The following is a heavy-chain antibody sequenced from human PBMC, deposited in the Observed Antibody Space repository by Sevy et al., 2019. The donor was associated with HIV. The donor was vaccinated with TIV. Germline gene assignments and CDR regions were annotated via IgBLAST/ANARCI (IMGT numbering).Heavy chain of an antibody. CDR2: ISFNGNHE. CDR3: VRTAGLTGSYEY. CDR1: GFTFTNFP. J-gene: IGHJ4*02. D-gene: IGHD3-9*01. Sequence: GGSLRLSCAASGFTFTNFPMHWVRQAPGRGLEWVAIISFNGNHELYADSVKGSFTISRDNSKSTLYLQMNSLRREDTAVYYCVRTAGLTGSYEYWGQGTQVTVSS. V-gene: IGHV3-30-3*01.